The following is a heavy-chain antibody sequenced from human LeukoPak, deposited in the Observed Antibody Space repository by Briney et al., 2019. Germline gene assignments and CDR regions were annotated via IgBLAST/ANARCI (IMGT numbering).Heavy chain of an antibody. J-gene: IGHJ5*02. CDR3: ARGAAIVLVPAAKDNWFDP. V-gene: IGHV1-2*02. CDR1: AYSFTAYF. CDR2: INPTSGGT. D-gene: IGHD2-2*01. Sequence: ASVTVSCKASAYSFTAYFIYWVRQAPGQGLEWMGWINPTSGGTDYAQKFQGRVTMTRDTSISTAYMELSGLTSDDTAVYYCARGAAIVLVPAAKDNWFDPWGQGTLVTVSS.